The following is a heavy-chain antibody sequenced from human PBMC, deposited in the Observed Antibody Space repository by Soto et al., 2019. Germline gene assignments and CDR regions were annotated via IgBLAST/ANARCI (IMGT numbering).Heavy chain of an antibody. Sequence: QVQLVESGGGVVQPGRSLRLSCAASGFTFSSYGMHWVRRAPGKGLEWVAVISYDGSNKYYADSVKGRFTISRDNSKNTLYLQMNSLRAEDTAVYYCAKDHHGMITFGGVIVYYFDYWGQGTLVTVSS. CDR3: AKDHHGMITFGGVIVYYFDY. J-gene: IGHJ4*02. D-gene: IGHD3-16*02. CDR2: ISYDGSNK. V-gene: IGHV3-30*18. CDR1: GFTFSSYG.